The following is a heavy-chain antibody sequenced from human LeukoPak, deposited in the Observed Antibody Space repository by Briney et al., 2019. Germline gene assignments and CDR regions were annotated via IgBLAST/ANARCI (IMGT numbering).Heavy chain of an antibody. V-gene: IGHV6-1*01. CDR2: KYYRSKWYN. CDR3: ARGRDDYITAFDP. Sequence: SQTLSLTCAISGVTVSSNSAAWNWIRPSPSRGLEWLARKYYRSKWYNDYAVSVKSRITINPDTSKNQFSPQLNSVTPEDTAVYYCARGRDDYITAFDPWGQGTLVTVSS. J-gene: IGHJ5*02. CDR1: GVTVSSNSAA. D-gene: IGHD5-24*01.